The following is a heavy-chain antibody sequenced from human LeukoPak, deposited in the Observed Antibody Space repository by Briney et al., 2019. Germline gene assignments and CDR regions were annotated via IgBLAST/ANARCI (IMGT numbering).Heavy chain of an antibody. CDR2: ISGSSSTI. CDR3: ARDGDYGGFDY. CDR1: GFTFSSYS. Sequence: GGSLRLSCVGSGFTFSSYSMNWVRQAPGKGLEWISFISGSSSTIHYADSVKGRFTISRDNAKNTLYLQMNSLRAEDTAVYYCARDGDYGGFDYWGQGTLVTVSS. J-gene: IGHJ4*02. D-gene: IGHD4-17*01. V-gene: IGHV3-48*01.